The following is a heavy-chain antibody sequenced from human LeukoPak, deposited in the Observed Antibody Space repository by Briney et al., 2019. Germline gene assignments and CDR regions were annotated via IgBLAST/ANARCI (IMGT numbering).Heavy chain of an antibody. CDR1: GFTVSSNY. CDR3: ARDAWELDFDY. Sequence: GSLRLSCAASGFTVSSNYMSWVRQAPGKGLEWVSVIYSGGSTYYADSVKGRFTISRDNSKNTLYLQMNSLRAEDTAVYYCARDAWELDFDYWGQGTLVTVSS. J-gene: IGHJ4*02. CDR2: IYSGGST. V-gene: IGHV3-66*01. D-gene: IGHD1-26*01.